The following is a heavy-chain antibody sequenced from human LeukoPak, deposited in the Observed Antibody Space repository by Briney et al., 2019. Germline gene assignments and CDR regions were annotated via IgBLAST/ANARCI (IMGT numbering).Heavy chain of an antibody. V-gene: IGHV3-23*01. D-gene: IGHD3-22*01. J-gene: IGHJ4*02. CDR3: AKLKGYYDSSGPFDY. Sequence: GGSLRLSXAASGFTFSSYAMSWVRQAPGKGLEWVSAISGSGGSTYYADSVKGRFTISRDNSKNTLYLQMNSLRAEDTAVYYCAKLKGYYDSSGPFDYWGQGTLVTVSS. CDR2: ISGSGGST. CDR1: GFTFSSYA.